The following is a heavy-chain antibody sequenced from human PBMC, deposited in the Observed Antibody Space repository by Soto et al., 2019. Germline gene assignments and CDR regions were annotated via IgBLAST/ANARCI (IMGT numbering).Heavy chain of an antibody. D-gene: IGHD2-15*01. Sequence: QVQLVESGGGVVQPGRSLRLSCAASGFTFSSFAMHWVRQAPGKGLEWLAVISSDVVNYYYAESVKGRFTISRDNSKNTFYLQMNSLRNEDTAVYYWARGGAWTPEGLGYWGQGTLVTVSS. CDR1: GFTFSSFA. V-gene: IGHV3-30-3*01. J-gene: IGHJ4*02. CDR2: ISSDVVNY. CDR3: ARGGAWTPEGLGY.